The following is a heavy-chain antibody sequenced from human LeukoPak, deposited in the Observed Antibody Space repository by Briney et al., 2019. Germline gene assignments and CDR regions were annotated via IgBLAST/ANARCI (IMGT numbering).Heavy chain of an antibody. CDR2: IYHSGFT. D-gene: IGHD5-18*01. Sequence: IPSETLSLTCTVSGGSISSDSYYWDWIRQSPGKGLEWIGSIYHSGFTYHNPSLRSRVTISVDKSKNQFSLRLTSVTAADTAVYYCARDHPDSYGPRGTEYWGQGTLVTVSP. J-gene: IGHJ4*02. CDR3: ARDHPDSYGPRGTEY. V-gene: IGHV4-39*07. CDR1: GGSISSDSYY.